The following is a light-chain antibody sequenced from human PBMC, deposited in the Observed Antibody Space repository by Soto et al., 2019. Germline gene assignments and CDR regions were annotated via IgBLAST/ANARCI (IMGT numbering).Light chain of an antibody. Sequence: QSALTQPPSASGTPGQRVTISCSGSSSNIETNTVDWYQHLPGTAPKVLIFNNNQRPSGVPDRFSGSKSGTSASLAISGLQSEDEAHYYCAVWDDSLSGMRFGGGTKVTVL. J-gene: IGLJ2*01. CDR2: NNN. V-gene: IGLV1-44*01. CDR3: AVWDDSLSGMR. CDR1: SSNIETNT.